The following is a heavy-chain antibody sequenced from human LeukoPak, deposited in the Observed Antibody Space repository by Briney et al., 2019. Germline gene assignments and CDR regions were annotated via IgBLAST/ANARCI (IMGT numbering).Heavy chain of an antibody. CDR2: INPNSGGT. CDR1: GYTFTGYY. CDR3: ARGSGSSSWYPPAYYYGMDV. J-gene: IGHJ6*02. D-gene: IGHD6-13*01. Sequence: ASVKVSCKASGYTFTGYYMHWVRQAPGQGLEWMGWINPNSGGTNYAQKFQGWVTMTRDTSISTACMELSRLRSDDTAVYYCARGSGSSSWYPPAYYYGMDVWGQGTTVTVSS. V-gene: IGHV1-2*04.